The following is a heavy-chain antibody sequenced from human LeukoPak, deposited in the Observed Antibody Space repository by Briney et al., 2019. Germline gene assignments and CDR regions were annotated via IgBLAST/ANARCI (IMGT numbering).Heavy chain of an antibody. CDR3: ARDTMNYYDSSGFYYYYGMDV. CDR1: GGSIRNSSFY. D-gene: IGHD3-22*01. CDR2: IYYSGST. V-gene: IGHV4-61*01. Sequence: SETLSLTCAVSGGSIRNSSFYWGWIRQPPGKGLEWIGYIYYSGSTNYNPSLKSRVTISVDTSKNQFSLKLSSVTAADTAVYYCARDTMNYYDSSGFYYYYGMDVWGQGTTVTVSS. J-gene: IGHJ6*02.